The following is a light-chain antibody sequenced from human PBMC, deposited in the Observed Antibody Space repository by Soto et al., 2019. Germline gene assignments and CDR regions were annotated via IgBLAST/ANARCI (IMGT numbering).Light chain of an antibody. CDR3: QQRSTWPLT. CDR2: DAS. Sequence: EIVLTQSPATLSLSPGERATLSCRASQNVGGYLAWYQQKPDQAPRLLIYDASNRATGIPARFSGSGSGTDFSLTISTLEPEDCAVYYCQQRSTWPLTVGGGTKVEIK. V-gene: IGKV3-11*01. J-gene: IGKJ4*01. CDR1: QNVGGY.